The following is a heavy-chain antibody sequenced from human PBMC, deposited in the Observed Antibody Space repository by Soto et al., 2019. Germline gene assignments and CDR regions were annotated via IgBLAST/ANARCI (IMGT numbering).Heavy chain of an antibody. CDR2: IIAINGTA. CDR1: GGTFSSYA. J-gene: IGHJ4*02. CDR3: ARAGPGLHCSGGSCYPSPFDY. V-gene: IGHV1-69*13. Sequence: ASVKVSCKASGGTFSSYAISWVRQAPGQGLEWMGGIIAINGTANYAQKFQGRVTITGDESTSTAYMELSSLRSEDTAVYYCARAGPGLHCSGGSCYPSPFDYWGQGTLVTVSS. D-gene: IGHD2-15*01.